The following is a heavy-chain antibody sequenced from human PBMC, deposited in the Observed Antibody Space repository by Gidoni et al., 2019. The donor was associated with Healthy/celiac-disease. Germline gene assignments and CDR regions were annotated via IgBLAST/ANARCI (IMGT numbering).Heavy chain of an antibody. Sequence: QVQLQESGPGLVKPSQTLSLTCTVSGGSISSVGYYWSWIRQHQGKGLEWIGYIYYSGSTYYNPSLKSRVTISVDTSKNQFSLKRSSVTAADTAVYYCARATDIVVVVANAFDIWGQGTMVTVSS. CDR3: ARATDIVVVVANAFDI. CDR2: IYYSGST. J-gene: IGHJ3*02. V-gene: IGHV4-31*03. CDR1: GGSISSVGYY. D-gene: IGHD2-15*01.